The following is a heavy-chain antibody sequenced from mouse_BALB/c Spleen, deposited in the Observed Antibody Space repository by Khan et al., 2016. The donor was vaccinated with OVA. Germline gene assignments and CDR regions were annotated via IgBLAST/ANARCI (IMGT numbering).Heavy chain of an antibody. CDR2: INTYTGEP. CDR3: ASGGYWYFDV. V-gene: IGHV9-3-1*01. Sequence: QIQLVQSGPELKKPGETVKISCKASGYTFTNYGMNWVKQAPGKGLKWMGWINTYTGEPTYADDFKGRFAFSLETSASTAYLQINNLKNEDTATYFCASGGYWYFDVWGAGTTVTASS. J-gene: IGHJ1*01. D-gene: IGHD1-1*02. CDR1: GYTFTNYG.